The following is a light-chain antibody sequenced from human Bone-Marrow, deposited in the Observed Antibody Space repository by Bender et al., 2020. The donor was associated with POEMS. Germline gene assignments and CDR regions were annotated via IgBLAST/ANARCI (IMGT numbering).Light chain of an antibody. Sequence: QSVLTQPHSASGTPGQRVTISCSGSSSNIGAHALICYQHLPGRAPPLLIYSGHRRPSQVPDRFSGSRSGTSASLAISGLQSEDEADYYCAVWDDSLNGWVFGGGTKLTVL. CDR2: SGH. CDR1: SSNIGAHA. J-gene: IGLJ3*02. CDR3: AVWDDSLNGWV. V-gene: IGLV1-44*01.